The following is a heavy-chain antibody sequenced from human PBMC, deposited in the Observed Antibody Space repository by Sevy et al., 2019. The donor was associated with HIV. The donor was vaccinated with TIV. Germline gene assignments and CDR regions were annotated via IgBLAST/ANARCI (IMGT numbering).Heavy chain of an antibody. Sequence: GESLKISCAASGFTFSSYAMHWVRQAPGKGLECVAVISYDGNNKYYADSVKGRFTISRDNSKNTLYLQMNSLRAEDTAVYYCARDSSRGSYPTFDYWGQGTLVTVSS. CDR2: ISYDGNNK. V-gene: IGHV3-30-3*01. J-gene: IGHJ4*02. D-gene: IGHD1-26*01. CDR3: ARDSSRGSYPTFDY. CDR1: GFTFSSYA.